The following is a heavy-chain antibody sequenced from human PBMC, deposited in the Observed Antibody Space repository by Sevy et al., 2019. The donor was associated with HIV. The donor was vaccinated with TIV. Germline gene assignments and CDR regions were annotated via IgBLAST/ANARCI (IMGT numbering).Heavy chain of an antibody. Sequence: GGSLRLSCAASGFTFSSYGMHWVRQAPGKGLEWVAVIWFDGSNTYYADSVKGRFTISRDIAKNTLHLQMNSLRGEDTAVYYCARDLEFYDYGDYGPAFMPDYWGQGTLVTVSS. D-gene: IGHD4-17*01. V-gene: IGHV3-33*01. CDR2: IWFDGSNT. CDR3: ARDLEFYDYGDYGPAFMPDY. CDR1: GFTFSSYG. J-gene: IGHJ4*02.